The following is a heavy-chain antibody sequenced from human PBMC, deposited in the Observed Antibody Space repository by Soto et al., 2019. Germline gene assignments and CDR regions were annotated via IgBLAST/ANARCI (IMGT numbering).Heavy chain of an antibody. CDR3: ARDGFGVGYQIDY. D-gene: IGHD3-3*01. J-gene: IGHJ4*02. CDR2: ISYDGSNK. Sequence: GGSLRLSCAASGFTFSSYAMHWVRQAPGKGLEWVAVISYDGSNKYYADSVKGRFTISRDNSKNTLYLQMNSLRAEDTAVYYCARDGFGVGYQIDYWGQGTLVTVSS. V-gene: IGHV3-30-3*01. CDR1: GFTFSSYA.